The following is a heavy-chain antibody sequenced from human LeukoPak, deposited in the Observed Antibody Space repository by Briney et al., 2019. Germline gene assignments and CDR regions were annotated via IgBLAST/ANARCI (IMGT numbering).Heavy chain of an antibody. D-gene: IGHD4-17*01. CDR1: GFTFSSYS. V-gene: IGHV3-21*01. CDR2: ISSSSSYI. Sequence: GGSLRLSCAASGFTFSSYSMNWVRQAPGKGLVWVSSISSSSSYIYYADSVKGRFTISRDNAKNSLYLQMSSLRAEDTAVYYCARDSVTTYDNWFDPWGQGTLVTVSS. CDR3: ARDSVTTYDNWFDP. J-gene: IGHJ5*02.